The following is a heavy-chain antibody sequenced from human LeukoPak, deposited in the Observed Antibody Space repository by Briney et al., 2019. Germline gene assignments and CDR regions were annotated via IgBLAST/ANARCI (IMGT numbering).Heavy chain of an antibody. CDR3: AKDLRYYDSSGYPDAFDI. V-gene: IGHV3-23*01. CDR1: GFTFSSYA. CDR2: ISGNGVNT. Sequence: GGSLRLSCAASGFTFSSYAMSWVRQAPGKGLEWVSAISGNGVNTYYADSVKGRFTISRDNSKNTLYLQMNSLRAEDTAVYYCAKDLRYYDSSGYPDAFDIWGQGTMVTVSP. D-gene: IGHD3-22*01. J-gene: IGHJ3*02.